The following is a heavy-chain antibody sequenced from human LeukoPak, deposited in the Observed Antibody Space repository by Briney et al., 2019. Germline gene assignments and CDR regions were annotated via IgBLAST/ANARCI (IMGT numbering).Heavy chain of an antibody. J-gene: IGHJ4*02. CDR1: GFTFSSYS. Sequence: GGSLRLSCAASGFTFSSYSMNWVRQAPGKGLEWVSSISSSSSYIYYADSVKGRFTISRGNAKNSLYLQMNSLRAEDAAVYYCARLSPYNWNYVDHFDYWGQGTLVTVSS. CDR2: ISSSSSYI. D-gene: IGHD1-7*01. CDR3: ARLSPYNWNYVDHFDY. V-gene: IGHV3-21*01.